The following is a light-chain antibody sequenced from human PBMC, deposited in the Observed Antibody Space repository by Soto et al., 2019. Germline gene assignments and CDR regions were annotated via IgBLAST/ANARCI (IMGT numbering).Light chain of an antibody. J-gene: IGKJ4*01. Sequence: EIVLTQSPGTLSLSPGERATLSCRASQTLSINSLAWYQQTPGQTPRLLIYDASKRATGIPGRFSGSGSGTDFTLTISSLEPEAFAVYYCQQRSNWPPALSFGGGTKVEI. CDR2: DAS. CDR1: QTLSIN. CDR3: QQRSNWPPALS. V-gene: IGKV3D-20*02.